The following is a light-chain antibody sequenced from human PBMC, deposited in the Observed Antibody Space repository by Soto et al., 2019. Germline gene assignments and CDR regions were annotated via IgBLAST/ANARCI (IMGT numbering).Light chain of an antibody. CDR1: QSVSNNY. J-gene: IGKJ4*01. CDR2: DAS. V-gene: IGKV3-20*01. Sequence: VLTQSPGTLALSPGERATLSCRASQSVSNNYLGWFQQKPGQTPRLLIFDASNRATGIPARLSGSGSGTDFTLTISRLEPEDFAMYYCEQYANSPLTFGGGLRVEI. CDR3: EQYANSPLT.